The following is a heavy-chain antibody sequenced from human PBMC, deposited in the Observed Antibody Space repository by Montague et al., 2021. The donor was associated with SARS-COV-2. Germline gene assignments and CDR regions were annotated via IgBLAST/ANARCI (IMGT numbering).Heavy chain of an antibody. Sequence: SETLSLTCTVSRDSISSHNYFWAWIRQPPGKGLEWIGCVDYSGLTFYNPSLESRVTISVDTSKKQFSLKVNSVTAADTADYYCAKDGEALAWGTFDIWGQGTMVTVSS. CDR2: VDYSGLT. D-gene: IGHD3-10*01. V-gene: IGHV4-39*07. CDR1: RDSISSHNYF. J-gene: IGHJ3*02. CDR3: AKDGEALAWGTFDI.